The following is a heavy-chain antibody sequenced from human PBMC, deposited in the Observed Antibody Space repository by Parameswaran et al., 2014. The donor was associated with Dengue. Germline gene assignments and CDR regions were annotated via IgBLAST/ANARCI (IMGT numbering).Heavy chain of an antibody. Sequence: RWIRQPPGKGLEWIGEINHSGSTNYNPSLKSRVTISVDTSKNQFSLKLSSVTAADTAVYYCARGSRYRVTGYSSGWYYYYYGMDVWGQGDHGHRLL. D-gene: IGHD6-19*01. CDR3: ARGSRYRVTGYSSGWYYYYYGMDV. V-gene: IGHV4-34*01. CDR2: INHSGST. J-gene: IGHJ6*02.